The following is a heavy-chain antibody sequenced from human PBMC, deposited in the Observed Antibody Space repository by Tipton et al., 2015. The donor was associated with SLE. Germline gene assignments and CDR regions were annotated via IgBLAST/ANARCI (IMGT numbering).Heavy chain of an antibody. J-gene: IGHJ4*02. CDR1: GGSISSSTYY. V-gene: IGHV4-39*07. Sequence: TLSLTCTVSGGSISSSTYYWGWIRQPPGKGLEWLWSIHYSGTTYDNPSLKSRVTISVDTSKNQFSPMLSSVTAADTALYYCAGALDTTMGPFDYWGQGTLVTVSS. D-gene: IGHD5-18*01. CDR2: IHYSGTT. CDR3: AGALDTTMGPFDY.